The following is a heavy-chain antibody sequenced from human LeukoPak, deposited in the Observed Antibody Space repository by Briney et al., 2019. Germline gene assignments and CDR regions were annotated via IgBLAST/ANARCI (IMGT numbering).Heavy chain of an antibody. CDR3: ARGGFYCGGDCYVDY. CDR2: INHSGST. V-gene: IGHV4-34*01. Sequence: SETLSLTCADSGGSFSPYYWSWIRQPPGKGLEWIGEINHSGSTNYNPSLKSRVTISVDTSKNQFSLRLSSVTAADTAVYYCARGGFYCGGDCYVDYWGQGTLVTVSS. D-gene: IGHD2-21*02. J-gene: IGHJ4*02. CDR1: GGSFSPYY.